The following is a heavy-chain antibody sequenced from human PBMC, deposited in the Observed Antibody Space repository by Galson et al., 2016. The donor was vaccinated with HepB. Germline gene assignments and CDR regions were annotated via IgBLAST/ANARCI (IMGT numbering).Heavy chain of an antibody. CDR1: GDSVSSNSAT. D-gene: IGHD2-15*01. J-gene: IGHJ4*02. CDR2: TYYRSAWLD. Sequence: CAISGDSVSSNSATWNWIRQSPSRGLEWLGRTYYRSAWLDDYAISVKSRISINPDTSKNRFSLHLSFVAPEDTAVYYCTRERRYCSDGSCYSFDYWGLGILVTVSS. CDR3: TRERRYCSDGSCYSFDY. V-gene: IGHV6-1*01.